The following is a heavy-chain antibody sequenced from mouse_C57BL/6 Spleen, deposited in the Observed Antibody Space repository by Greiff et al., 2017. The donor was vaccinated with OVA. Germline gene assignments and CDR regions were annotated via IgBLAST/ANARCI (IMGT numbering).Heavy chain of an antibody. V-gene: IGHV1-58*01. Sequence: VQLKESGAELVRPGSSVKMSCKTSGYTFTSYGINWVKQRPGQGLEWIGYLYIGNGYTEYNEKFKGKATLTSDTSSSTAYMQLSSLTSEDSAIYFCARAYYDYGGYFDVWGTGTTVTVSS. J-gene: IGHJ1*03. D-gene: IGHD2-4*01. CDR1: GYTFTSYG. CDR2: LYIGNGYT. CDR3: ARAYYDYGGYFDV.